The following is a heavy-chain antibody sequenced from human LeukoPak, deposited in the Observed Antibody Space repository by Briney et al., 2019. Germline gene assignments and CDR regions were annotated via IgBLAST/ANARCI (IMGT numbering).Heavy chain of an antibody. D-gene: IGHD2-15*01. J-gene: IGHJ4*02. CDR2: ISFDGRNK. CDR1: GFTFSSYA. V-gene: IGHV3-30*04. CDR3: ASDSPGYDSGSYFAY. Sequence: GGSLRLSCAASGFTFSSYAMTWVRQAPGKGLEWVAVISFDGRNKYYADSVKGRFTISRDNAKNSLFLQMNSLRDEDTAVYYCASDSPGYDSGSYFAYWGQGTLVTVSS.